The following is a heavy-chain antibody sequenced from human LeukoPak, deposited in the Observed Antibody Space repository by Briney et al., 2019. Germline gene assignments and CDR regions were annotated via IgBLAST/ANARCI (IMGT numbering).Heavy chain of an antibody. Sequence: GGSLRISCAASGFTFSSYCMTWVRQAPGKGLEWVSYISGNSSTLYYADSVKGRFTISRDNAKNSLYLQMNSLRVEDTAFYYCARDRWFGEFLPAHFEYWGQGTLVTVSS. CDR1: GFTFSSYC. J-gene: IGHJ4*02. CDR2: ISGNSSTL. V-gene: IGHV3-48*01. D-gene: IGHD3-10*01. CDR3: ARDRWFGEFLPAHFEY.